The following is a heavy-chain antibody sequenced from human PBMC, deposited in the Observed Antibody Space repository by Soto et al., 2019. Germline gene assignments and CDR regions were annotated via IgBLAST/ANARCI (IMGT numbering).Heavy chain of an antibody. D-gene: IGHD3-22*01. CDR2: ISDDGRNK. J-gene: IGHJ5*02. Sequence: QVQLVESGGGVVQPGRSLRLSCAASGFTFGNYGMHWVRQAPGKGLEWVSVISDDGRNKDYADSAKGRFIISRDKSKNTLYLQMTSLRVEDTAIYYCARGLVVVINRDWFDPWGQGTLVTVSS. V-gene: IGHV3-30*04. CDR1: GFTFGNYG. CDR3: ARGLVVVINRDWFDP.